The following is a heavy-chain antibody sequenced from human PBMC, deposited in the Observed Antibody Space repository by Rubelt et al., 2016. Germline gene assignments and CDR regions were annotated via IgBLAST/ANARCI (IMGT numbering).Heavy chain of an antibody. V-gene: IGHV3-30*01. D-gene: IGHD6-19*01. CDR3: ARGRGITVTGKEDYFDY. Sequence: GWVAVISFDGSKIYYADSVKGRCTISRDNSKNTRYVQMNSLRPEDTAVYYCARGRGITVTGKEDYFDYWVLGTLVTVSS. CDR2: ISFDGSKI. J-gene: IGHJ4*02.